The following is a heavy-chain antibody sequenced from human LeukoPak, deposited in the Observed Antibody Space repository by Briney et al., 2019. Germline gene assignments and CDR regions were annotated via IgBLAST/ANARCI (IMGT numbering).Heavy chain of an antibody. J-gene: IGHJ4*02. CDR2: IYSTGST. Sequence: PSETLSLTCTVSGGSISNYYWSWIRQPPGKGLEWIGYIYSTGSTNYNPSLKSRVTISVDTSKNQFSLKLSSVTAADTAVYYCARSGVGDYGDYDYWGQGTLVTVSS. CDR1: GGSISNYY. D-gene: IGHD4-17*01. CDR3: ARSGVGDYGDYDY. V-gene: IGHV4-59*12.